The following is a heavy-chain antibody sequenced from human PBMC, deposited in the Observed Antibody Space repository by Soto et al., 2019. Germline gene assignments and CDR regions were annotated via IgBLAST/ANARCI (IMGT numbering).Heavy chain of an antibody. V-gene: IGHV4-39*01. CDR2: IYYSGRT. J-gene: IGHJ4*02. CDR1: GESISSSSYY. D-gene: IGHD2-21*02. CDR3: ARQRTTVVTQAYFDH. Sequence: SETLSLTCIVSGESISSSSYYWGWIRQPPGKGLEWIGSIYYSGRTYYNPSFKSRVTISIDTSKNQFSLKLSSVTATDTAVYFCARQRTTVVTQAYFDHWGQGALVTVSS.